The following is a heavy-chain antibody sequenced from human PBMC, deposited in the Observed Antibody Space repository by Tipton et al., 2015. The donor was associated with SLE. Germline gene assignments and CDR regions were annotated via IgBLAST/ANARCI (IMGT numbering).Heavy chain of an antibody. Sequence: TLSLTCTVSGGSISRGSYYWRWIRQSAGKGLEWIGHIYTSRITNYNPSLRRRVTISVDTSKRQFSLKLSSVTAEDTAVYYCARTSYYDIGGYPSFNSWGKGAVFTVSS. V-gene: IGHV4-61*09. D-gene: IGHD3-22*01. CDR2: IYTSRIT. CDR3: ARTSYYDIGGYPSFNS. CDR1: GGSISRGSYY. J-gene: IGHJ4*02.